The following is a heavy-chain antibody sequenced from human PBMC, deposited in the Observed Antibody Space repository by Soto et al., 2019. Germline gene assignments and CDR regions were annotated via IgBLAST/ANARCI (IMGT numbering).Heavy chain of an antibody. CDR1: GFTFSDYY. J-gene: IGHJ4*02. Sequence: QVQLVESGGGLVKPGGSLRLSCAASGFTFSDYYMSWIRQAPGKGLEWVSYISSSSSYVNYADSVKGRFTISRDNAKKSLYLQMNRLRADDTAVYYCVRGDNITVAGIRLFDYWGQGTLVTVSS. V-gene: IGHV3-11*05. D-gene: IGHD6-19*01. CDR2: ISSSSSYV. CDR3: VRGDNITVAGIRLFDY.